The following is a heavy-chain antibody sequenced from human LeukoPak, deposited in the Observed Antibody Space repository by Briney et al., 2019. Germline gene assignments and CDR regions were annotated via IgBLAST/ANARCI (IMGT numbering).Heavy chain of an antibody. Sequence: ASVNVSCKASGYPFTGYYILWVRQAPGQGLECVGWINPHSGVTTYAQNFQGRVTMTRDTSISTAYLELSGLKSDDTAVYYCARNYGSGDFDLWGQGTLVTVSS. V-gene: IGHV1-2*02. CDR1: GYPFTGYY. CDR3: ARNYGSGDFDL. CDR2: INPHSGVT. D-gene: IGHD3-10*01. J-gene: IGHJ4*02.